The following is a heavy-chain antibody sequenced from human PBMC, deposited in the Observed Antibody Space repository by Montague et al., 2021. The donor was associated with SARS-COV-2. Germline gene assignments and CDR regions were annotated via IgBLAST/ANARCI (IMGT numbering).Heavy chain of an antibody. CDR1: GGSVSSGSFY. Sequence: TLSLTCTVSGGSVSSGSFYWSWIRQPPGKALEWLALIDWDDDXYYXTSLKTRLTISKDTSKNQVVLTMTNMDPVDTATYYCARMDILTGYYAYGMDVWGKGTTVTVSS. D-gene: IGHD3-9*01. V-gene: IGHV2-70*01. CDR3: ARMDILTGYYAYGMDV. CDR2: IDWDDDX. J-gene: IGHJ6*04.